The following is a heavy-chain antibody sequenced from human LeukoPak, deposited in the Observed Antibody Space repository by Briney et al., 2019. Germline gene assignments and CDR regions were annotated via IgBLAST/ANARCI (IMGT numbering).Heavy chain of an antibody. CDR1: GFSFSSYA. J-gene: IGHJ4*02. CDR2: ISGDGRYK. CDR3: IRDPARRETTGWFY. D-gene: IGHD1-1*01. V-gene: IGHV3-30*04. Sequence: GGSLRLSCATSGFSFSSYAMHWVRQAPGRGLEWVAVISGDGRYKDCADSVRGRFTISRDNTKNTLYLQMSSLRADDTAIYYCIRDPARRETTGWFYWGQGTLVTVSS.